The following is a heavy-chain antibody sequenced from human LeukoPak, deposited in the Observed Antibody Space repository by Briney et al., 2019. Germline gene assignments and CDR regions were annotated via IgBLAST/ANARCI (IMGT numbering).Heavy chain of an antibody. CDR1: GFPFSIYE. Sequence: PGGSLRLSCAVSGFPFSIYEMSWVRQAPGKGLEWVSVIYSGGSTYYADSVKGRFTISRDNSKNTLYLQMNSLRAEDTAVYYCARGRGYYSNYRFDYWGQGTLVTVSS. D-gene: IGHD4-11*01. CDR2: IYSGGST. V-gene: IGHV3-53*01. J-gene: IGHJ4*02. CDR3: ARGRGYYSNYRFDY.